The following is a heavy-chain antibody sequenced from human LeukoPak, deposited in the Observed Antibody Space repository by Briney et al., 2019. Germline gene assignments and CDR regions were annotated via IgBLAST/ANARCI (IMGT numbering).Heavy chain of an antibody. CDR3: ARGLRYFDYYYYMDV. D-gene: IGHD3-9*01. V-gene: IGHV3-23*01. J-gene: IGHJ6*03. Sequence: PGGTLRLSCAASRFTFSSYGMSWVRQAPGKGLEWVSAISGGGGSTYYADSVKGRFTISRDNAKNSLYLQMNSLRAEDTAVYYCARGLRYFDYYYYMDVWGKGTTVTVSS. CDR2: ISGGGGST. CDR1: RFTFSSYG.